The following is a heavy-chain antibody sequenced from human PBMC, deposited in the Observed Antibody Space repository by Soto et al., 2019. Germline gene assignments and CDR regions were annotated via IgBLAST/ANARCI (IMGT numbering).Heavy chain of an antibody. CDR2: IYYSGST. V-gene: IGHV4-31*03. J-gene: IGHJ4*02. CDR1: GDSISSGGYY. Sequence: QVQLQESGPGLVKPSQTLSLTCTVSGDSISSGGYYWSWIRQHPGKGLEWIGYIYYSGSTYFNPSLKSRVIISVDTSKNQCSLKLSAVTAADTAVDYCARGSTVAAILFDYWGQGTLVTVSS. CDR3: ARGSTVAAILFDY. D-gene: IGHD2-15*01.